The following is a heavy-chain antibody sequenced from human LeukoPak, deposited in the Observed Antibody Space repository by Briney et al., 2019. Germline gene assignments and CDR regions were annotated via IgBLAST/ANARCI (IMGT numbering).Heavy chain of an antibody. CDR1: GFTVSSNY. V-gene: IGHV3-66*01. CDR2: IYSGGST. Sequence: GGSLRLSCAAFGFTVSSNYMSWVRQAPGKGLEWVSVIYSGGSTYYADSVKGRFTISRDNSKNTLYLQMNSLRAEDTAVYYCARDRITMVRGVIISYFDYWGQGTLVTVSS. J-gene: IGHJ4*02. CDR3: ARDRITMVRGVIISYFDY. D-gene: IGHD3-10*01.